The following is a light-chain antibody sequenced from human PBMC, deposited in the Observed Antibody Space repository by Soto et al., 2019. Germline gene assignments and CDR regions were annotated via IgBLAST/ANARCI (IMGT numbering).Light chain of an antibody. CDR3: LQATQSLWT. Sequence: IVMTQTPLSSLVTLGQAASISCKSSQSLVHSDGNTYLSWFQQRPGQPPSLLIYKVSARFSGVPERFRGSGAGTDFTLTISRVEAEDVGVYYCLQATQSLWTFGQGTKVEIK. J-gene: IGKJ1*01. CDR2: KVS. V-gene: IGKV2-24*01. CDR1: QSLVHSDGNTY.